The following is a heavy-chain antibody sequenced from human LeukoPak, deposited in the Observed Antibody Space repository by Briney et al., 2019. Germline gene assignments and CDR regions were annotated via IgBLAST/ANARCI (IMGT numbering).Heavy chain of an antibody. CDR3: ARWTLTALDY. J-gene: IGHJ4*02. CDR1: GGSISSTNW. CDR2: IYHSGST. V-gene: IGHV4-4*02. Sequence: PSGTLFLTCAVSGGSISSTNWWNWVRQPPGKGLEWIGEIYHSGSTNYNPSLKSRVTISVDESKNQFSLKLTSVTAADTAVYHCARWTLTALDYWGQGTLVTVSS. D-gene: IGHD2-21*02.